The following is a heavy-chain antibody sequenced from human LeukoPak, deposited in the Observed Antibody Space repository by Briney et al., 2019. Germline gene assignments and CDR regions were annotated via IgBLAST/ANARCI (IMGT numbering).Heavy chain of an antibody. V-gene: IGHV3-7*01. D-gene: IGHD6-19*01. CDR2: IKQDGSEK. J-gene: IGHJ5*02. CDR3: ARDRASGWYYWFDP. CDR1: GFTFSSYW. Sequence: PGGSLRLSCAACGFTFSSYWMSWVRQAPGKGLEWVANIKQDGSEKYYGDSVKGRFTISRDNAKNSLYLQMNSLRAEDTAVYYCARDRASGWYYWFDPWGQGTLVTVSS.